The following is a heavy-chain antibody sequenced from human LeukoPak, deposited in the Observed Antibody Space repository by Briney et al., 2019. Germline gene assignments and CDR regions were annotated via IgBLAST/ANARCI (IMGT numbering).Heavy chain of an antibody. CDR3: ARRDCSSTSCPFDY. Sequence: SETLSLTCTVSGGSTRSSSYYWDWIRQPPGKGLEWIGSIYYSGSTYYNPSLKSRVTISVDTSKNQFSLKLTSVTAADTAVYYCARRDCSSTSCPFDYWGQGTLVTVSS. CDR1: GGSTRSSSYY. J-gene: IGHJ4*02. D-gene: IGHD2-2*01. V-gene: IGHV4-39*07. CDR2: IYYSGST.